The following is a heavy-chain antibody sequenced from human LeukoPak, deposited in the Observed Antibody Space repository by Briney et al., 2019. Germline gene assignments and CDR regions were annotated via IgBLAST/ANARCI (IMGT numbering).Heavy chain of an antibody. J-gene: IGHJ5*02. V-gene: IGHV4-34*01. Sequence: SETLSLTCAVYGGSFSGYYWSWIRQPPGKGLEWIGEINHSGSTNYNPSLKSRVTISVDTSKNQFSLKLSSVTAADTAVYYCAKSPLAVKTTVVTPDFDPWGQGTLVTVSS. CDR1: GGSFSGYY. CDR2: INHSGST. CDR3: AKSPLAVKTTVVTPDFDP. D-gene: IGHD4-23*01.